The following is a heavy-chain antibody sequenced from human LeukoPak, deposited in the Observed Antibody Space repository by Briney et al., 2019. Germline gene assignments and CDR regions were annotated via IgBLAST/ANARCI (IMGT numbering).Heavy chain of an antibody. CDR3: ARDVSITMIRGVTFDY. Sequence: SETLSLTCTVSGGSISSSSYYWGWIRQPPGKGLEWIGSIYYSGSTYYNPSLKSRVTISVDTSKNQFSLKLSSVTAADTAVYYCARDVSITMIRGVTFDYWGQGTLVTASS. J-gene: IGHJ4*02. D-gene: IGHD3-10*01. CDR2: IYYSGST. V-gene: IGHV4-39*07. CDR1: GGSISSSSYY.